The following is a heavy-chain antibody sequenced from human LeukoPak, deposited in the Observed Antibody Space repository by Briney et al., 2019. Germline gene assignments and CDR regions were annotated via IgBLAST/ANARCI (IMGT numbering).Heavy chain of an antibody. Sequence: GGSLRLSCAASGFAFSNAWMSWVRQAPGKGLEWVGRIKSKTDGGTTDYAAPVKGRFTVSRDDSKNTLYLQMNSLKTEDTAVYYCTFTRRWFGELLGQHYWGQGTLVTVSS. V-gene: IGHV3-15*01. D-gene: IGHD3-10*01. CDR2: IKSKTDGGTT. CDR1: GFAFSNAW. CDR3: TFTRRWFGELLGQHY. J-gene: IGHJ4*02.